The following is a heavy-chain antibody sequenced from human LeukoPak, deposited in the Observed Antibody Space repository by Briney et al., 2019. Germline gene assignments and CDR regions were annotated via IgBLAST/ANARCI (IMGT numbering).Heavy chain of an antibody. V-gene: IGHV3-48*02. Sequence: GGSLRLSCEASGFTFNTYAMSWVRQAPGKGLEWVSYISSSSNIIYYADSVKGRFIISRDNAKNSLFLQMNSLRDGDTAVYYCAREGFYGSGRGADFDYWGQGTLVTVSS. J-gene: IGHJ4*02. CDR2: ISSSSNII. D-gene: IGHD3-10*01. CDR1: GFTFNTYA. CDR3: AREGFYGSGRGADFDY.